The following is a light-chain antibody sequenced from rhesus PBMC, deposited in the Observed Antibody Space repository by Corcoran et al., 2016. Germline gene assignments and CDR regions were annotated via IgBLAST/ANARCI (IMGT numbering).Light chain of an antibody. J-gene: IGKJ1*01. CDR1: QGISSW. V-gene: IGKV1-22*01. CDR3: QQYSSRPWT. Sequence: DIQMTQSPSSLSASVGDTVTITCRASQGISSWLACYQQKPGKAPKLLIYKASSLQSGVPSRFSGSGSGTDFTPTISSLQSEDFATYYCQQYSSRPWTFGQGTKVEIK. CDR2: KAS.